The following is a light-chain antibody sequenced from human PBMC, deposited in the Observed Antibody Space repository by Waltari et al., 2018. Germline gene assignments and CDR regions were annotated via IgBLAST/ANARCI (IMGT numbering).Light chain of an antibody. CDR1: QSVSRA. CDR3: QHYVSLPVT. Sequence: EIVLTQSPGTLSLSPGERATLSCRASQSVSRALAWYQQNPGQAPSLLNYGASNRATGIPDRFSGSGSGTDFSLIISRLEPEDFAVYYCQHYVSLPVTFGQGTKVEIK. CDR2: GAS. V-gene: IGKV3-20*01. J-gene: IGKJ1*01.